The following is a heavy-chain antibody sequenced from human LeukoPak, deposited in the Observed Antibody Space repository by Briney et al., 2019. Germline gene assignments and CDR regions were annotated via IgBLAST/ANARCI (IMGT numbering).Heavy chain of an antibody. V-gene: IGHV4-38-2*02. D-gene: IGHD3-16*01. CDR3: TRGARWLIDY. Sequence: PSGTLSLTCTVSGYSISSGYYWGWIRQPPGKGLEWIGSIYHSGSTYYNPSLKSRVTISVDTSKNQISLKLNSLTTADTAVYYCTRGARWLIDYWGQGILVTVSS. CDR1: GYSISSGYY. J-gene: IGHJ4*02. CDR2: IYHSGST.